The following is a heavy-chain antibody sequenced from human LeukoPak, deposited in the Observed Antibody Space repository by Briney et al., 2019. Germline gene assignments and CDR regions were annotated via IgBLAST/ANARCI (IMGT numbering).Heavy chain of an antibody. J-gene: IGHJ4*02. CDR1: GGTFSSYA. CDR3: AEVQGHSQDYYDSSGCWGYFDY. V-gene: IGHV1-69*13. D-gene: IGHD3-22*01. CDR2: IIPIFGTA. Sequence: EASVKVSCKASGGTFSSYAISWVRQAPGQGLEWMGGIIPIFGTANYAQKFQGRVTITADESTSTAYMELSSLRSEDTAVYYCAEVQGHSQDYYDSSGCWGYFDYWGQGTLVTVSS.